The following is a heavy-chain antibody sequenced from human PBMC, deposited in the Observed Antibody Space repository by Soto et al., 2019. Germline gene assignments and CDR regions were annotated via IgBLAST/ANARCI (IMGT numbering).Heavy chain of an antibody. CDR2: ISSSSSYI. D-gene: IGHD2-2*01. V-gene: IGHV3-21*04. CDR1: GFTFSSYS. J-gene: IGHJ3*01. CDR3: ATSLGEYQLLGAFDV. Sequence: PGGSLSLSSAASGFTFSSYSMDWVRPAPGKGLEWVSSISSSSSYIYYADSVKGRFTISRDNAKNSLYLQMNSLRAADTAVYYCATSLGEYQLLGAFDVWGQGTLVTVSS.